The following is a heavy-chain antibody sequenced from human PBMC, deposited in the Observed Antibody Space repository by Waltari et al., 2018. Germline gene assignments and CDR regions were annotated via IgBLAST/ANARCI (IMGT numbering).Heavy chain of an antibody. CDR1: GFTFRSYW. V-gene: IGHV3-7*04. CDR2: IDQHGSEK. D-gene: IGHD1-26*01. Sequence: EVQLVESGGALVQPGGSLRLSFAASGFTFRSYWLSWVRQAPGKGLGWVTNIDQHGSEKYYVDSVKGRFTISRDNAKSSLYLQMNSLGAEDTAVYYCAREGVVGATTDYWGQGTLVTVSS. J-gene: IGHJ4*02. CDR3: AREGVVGATTDY.